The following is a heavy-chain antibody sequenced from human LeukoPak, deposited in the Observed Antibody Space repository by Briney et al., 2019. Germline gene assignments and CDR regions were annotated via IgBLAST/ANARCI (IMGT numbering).Heavy chain of an antibody. D-gene: IGHD3-22*01. CDR2: ISQSGST. CDR3: ARAGRYYDSSGYYWYFDY. J-gene: IGHJ4*02. CDR1: GGSISRRHW. V-gene: IGHV4-4*02. Sequence: SETLSLTCVVYGGSISRRHWWSWVRQPPGKGLEWIGEISQSGSTNYNPALKSRVTMSVDKSKNQFSLKLSSVSAADTAVYYCARAGRYYDSSGYYWYFDYWGQGTLVTVSS.